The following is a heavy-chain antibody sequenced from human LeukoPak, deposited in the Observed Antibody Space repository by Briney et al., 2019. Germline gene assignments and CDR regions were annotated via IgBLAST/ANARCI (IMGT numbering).Heavy chain of an antibody. CDR1: GFTFSSYS. D-gene: IGHD1-26*01. J-gene: IGHJ4*02. CDR3: ARGEGLGTTNGGYYFAY. V-gene: IGHV3-48*04. Sequence: PGGSLRLSCAASGFTFSSYSMNWVRQAPGKGLEWVSYISSSSSTIYYADSVMGRFTISRDNAKNTLYLQMNSLRAEDTAVYYCARGEGLGTTNGGYYFAYWGQGPLVIVSS. CDR2: ISSSSSTI.